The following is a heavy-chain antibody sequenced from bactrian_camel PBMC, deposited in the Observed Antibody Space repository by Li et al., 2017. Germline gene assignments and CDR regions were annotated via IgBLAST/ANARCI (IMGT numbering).Heavy chain of an antibody. D-gene: IGHD2*01. V-gene: IGHV3S53*01. CDR3: AARGPYCYTKLSVRDFTY. CDR2: IDRNGAP. J-gene: IGHJ6*01. Sequence: HVQLVESGVGSVQAGGSLRPSCADSGYTLSTNYMAWFRQGPGKEREGVVAIDRNGAPTYTYSVSGRFTISKDNAKNTMYLQMNSLKPEDTAMYYCAARGPYCYTKLSVRDFTYWCQGTQVTVS. CDR1: GYTLSTNY.